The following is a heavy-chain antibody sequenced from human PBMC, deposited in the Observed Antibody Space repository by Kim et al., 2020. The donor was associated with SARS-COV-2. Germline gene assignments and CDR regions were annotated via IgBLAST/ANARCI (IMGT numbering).Heavy chain of an antibody. CDR3: ARALGSSRSDAFDI. CDR2: ISYGGTT. J-gene: IGHJ3*02. Sequence: SETLSLTCTVSGGSISSSSYYWGYIRQPPGKGLEWIGSISYGGTTYYNPSLKSRVTISVDTSKNQFSLKLSSVTAADTAVYYCARALGSSRSDAFDIWGQGTMVTVSS. V-gene: IGHV4-39*07. CDR1: GGSISSSSYY. D-gene: IGHD2-2*01.